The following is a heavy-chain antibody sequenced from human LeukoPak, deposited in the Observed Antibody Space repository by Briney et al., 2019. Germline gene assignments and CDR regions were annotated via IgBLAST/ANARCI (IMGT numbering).Heavy chain of an antibody. V-gene: IGHV1-69*05. J-gene: IGHJ4*02. Sequence: SVKVSCKASGGTFSSYAISWVRQAPGQRLEWMGGIIPIFGTANYAQKFQGRVTITTDESTSTAYMELSSLRSEDTAVYYCATPRIAAAGLFDYWGQGTLVTVSS. CDR2: IIPIFGTA. CDR3: ATPRIAAAGLFDY. D-gene: IGHD6-13*01. CDR1: GGTFSSYA.